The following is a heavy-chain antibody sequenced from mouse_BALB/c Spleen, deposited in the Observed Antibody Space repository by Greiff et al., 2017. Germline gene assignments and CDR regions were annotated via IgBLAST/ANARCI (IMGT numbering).Heavy chain of an antibody. CDR3: ASTYYYGSSLFAY. J-gene: IGHJ3*01. CDR1: GFSLTSYG. V-gene: IGHV2-9*02. Sequence: VKLQESGPGLVAPSQSLSITCTVSGFSLTSYGVHWVRQPPGKGLEWLGVIWAGGSTNYNSALMSRLSISKDNSKSQVFLKMNSLQTDDTAMYYCASTYYYGSSLFAYWGQGTLVTVSA. CDR2: IWAGGST. D-gene: IGHD1-1*01.